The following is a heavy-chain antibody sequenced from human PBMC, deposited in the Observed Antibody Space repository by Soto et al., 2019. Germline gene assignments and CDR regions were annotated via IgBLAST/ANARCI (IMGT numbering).Heavy chain of an antibody. CDR3: ARVVATKKYYFDY. CDR1: GGSISSGDYY. CDR2: IYYSGST. J-gene: IGHJ4*02. D-gene: IGHD5-12*01. V-gene: IGHV4-30-4*01. Sequence: QVQLQESGPGLVKPSQTLSLTCTVSGGSISSGDYYWSWIRQPPGKGLEWIGYIYYSGSTYYNPSLTSRVTISVDTSKNQFSLKLSSVTAADTAVYYCARVVATKKYYFDYWGQGTLVTVSS.